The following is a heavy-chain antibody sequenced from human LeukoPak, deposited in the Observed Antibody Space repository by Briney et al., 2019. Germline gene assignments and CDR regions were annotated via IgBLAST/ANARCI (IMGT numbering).Heavy chain of an antibody. CDR3: ARAPSPMDNWFDP. Sequence: MPSETLSLTCTVSGGSISSYYWSWIRQPPGKGLEWIGYIYYSGSTNYNPSLKSRVTISVDTSKNQFSLKLSSVTAADTAVYYCARAPSPMDNWFDPWGQGTLVTVSS. CDR1: GGSISSYY. CDR2: IYYSGST. D-gene: IGHD2-2*03. J-gene: IGHJ5*02. V-gene: IGHV4-59*01.